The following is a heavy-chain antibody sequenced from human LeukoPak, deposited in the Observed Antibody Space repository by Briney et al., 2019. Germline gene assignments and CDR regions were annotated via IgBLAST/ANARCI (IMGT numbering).Heavy chain of an antibody. CDR3: AKDIYGEYGGVDY. CDR2: ISGNDGRA. D-gene: IGHD4-17*01. CDR1: GFTFSSYA. Sequence: PGGSLRLSCAASGFTFSSYAMSWVRQAPGKGLEWVSTISGNDGRAFYADSVKGRFTISRDNSKNTLYLQMNSLRAEDTAAYYCAKDIYGEYGGVDYWGQGTLVTVSS. J-gene: IGHJ4*02. V-gene: IGHV3-23*01.